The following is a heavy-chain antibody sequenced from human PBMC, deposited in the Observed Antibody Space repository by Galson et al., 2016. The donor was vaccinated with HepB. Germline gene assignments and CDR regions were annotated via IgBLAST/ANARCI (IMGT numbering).Heavy chain of an antibody. J-gene: IGHJ2*01. CDR1: GGSLSGFY. Sequence: SETLSLTCGVSGGSLSGFYWSWIRQAPGKGLEWIADINHGGGAIYSPSLKSRVTMSLDTSKNQSSLNLTSVTAADSAVYFCARVPVVRRTRNPIGVYWFFDLWGRGTLVTVSS. V-gene: IGHV4-34*01. CDR2: INHGGGA. CDR3: ARVPVVRRTRNPIGVYWFFDL. D-gene: IGHD4-23*01.